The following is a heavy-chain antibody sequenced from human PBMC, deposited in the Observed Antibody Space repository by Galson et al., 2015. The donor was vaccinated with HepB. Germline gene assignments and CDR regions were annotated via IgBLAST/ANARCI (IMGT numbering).Heavy chain of an antibody. CDR1: GGSLSGYF. CDR3: ARTSRTRVVVSANRGSFDY. D-gene: IGHD2-15*01. J-gene: IGHJ4*02. V-gene: IGHV4-34*01. Sequence: LSLTCGVSGGSLSGYFWSWIRQPPGKGLEWLGGINQSGSTPYKPSPQARVTTSVDSSKSPFSPRVTSVAAADTAVYYCARTSRTRVVVSANRGSFDYWGQGTLVTVSS. CDR2: INQSGST.